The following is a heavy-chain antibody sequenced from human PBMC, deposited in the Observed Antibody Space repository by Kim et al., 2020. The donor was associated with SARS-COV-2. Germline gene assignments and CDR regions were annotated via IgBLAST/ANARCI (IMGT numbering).Heavy chain of an antibody. J-gene: IGHJ6*04. D-gene: IGHD2-21*02. CDR3: ARLPLDGDCPYYYYGMDV. Sequence: SETLSLTCTVSGGSISSYYWSWIRQPPGKGLEWIGYIYYSGSTNYNPSLKSRVTVSVDTSKNQFSLKLSSVTAADTAGYYCARLPLDGDCPYYYYGMDVWGKGTTITVSS. CDR1: GGSISSYY. CDR2: IYYSGST. V-gene: IGHV4-59*01.